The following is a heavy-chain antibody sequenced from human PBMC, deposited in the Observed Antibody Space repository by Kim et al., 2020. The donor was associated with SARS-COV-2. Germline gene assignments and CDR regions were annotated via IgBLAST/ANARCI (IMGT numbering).Heavy chain of an antibody. CDR1: GFTFDNYA. D-gene: IGHD3-10*01. V-gene: IGHV3-9*01. J-gene: IGHJ4*02. CDR2: VSWNSASI. CDR3: AKDAHAQIYYYGSGGYYDY. Sequence: GGSLRLSCAASGFTFDNYAMHWVRQAPGKGLEWVSGVSWNSASIGYADSVKGRFTISRDNAKKSLYLQMNSLRAEDTALYYCAKDAHAQIYYYGSGGYYDYWGQGTVVTVSS.